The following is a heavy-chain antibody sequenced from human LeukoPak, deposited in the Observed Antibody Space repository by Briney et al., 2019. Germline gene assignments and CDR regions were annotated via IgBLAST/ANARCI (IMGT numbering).Heavy chain of an antibody. CDR1: GFTFEGYG. D-gene: IGHD1-26*01. CDR2: FSSSDGTT. J-gene: IGHJ4*02. V-gene: IGHV3-23*01. CDR3: AKDRGGSSPPFDY. Sequence: GGSLRLSCAASGFTFEGYGMSWVRQAPGKGLEWVSGFSSSDGTTHYADSVKGRFTISRDISKNTLYLQMNRLRAEDTAVYYCAKDRGGSSPPFDYWGQGTLVTVSS.